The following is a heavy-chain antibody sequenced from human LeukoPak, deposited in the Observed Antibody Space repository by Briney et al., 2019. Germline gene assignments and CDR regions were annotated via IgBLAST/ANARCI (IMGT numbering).Heavy chain of an antibody. Sequence: VASVTVSCKASGYTFTSYGISWVRQAPGQGLEWMGWISAYNGNTNYAQKLQGRVTMPTDTSTTTAYMELRSLRSDDTAVYYCARDLSPHGSSSWYGMMGYWGQGTLVTVSS. V-gene: IGHV1-18*01. CDR1: GYTFTSYG. CDR2: ISAYNGNT. J-gene: IGHJ4*02. D-gene: IGHD6-13*01. CDR3: ARDLSPHGSSSWYGMMGY.